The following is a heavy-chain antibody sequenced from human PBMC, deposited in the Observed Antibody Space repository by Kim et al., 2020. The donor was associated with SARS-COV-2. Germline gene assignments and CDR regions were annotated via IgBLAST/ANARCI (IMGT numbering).Heavy chain of an antibody. D-gene: IGHD3-22*01. J-gene: IGHJ4*02. V-gene: IGHV3-30*18. CDR2: ISYDGSNK. CDR3: AKDLLVNYYDSSAPFDY. CDR1: GFTFSSYG. Sequence: GGSLRLSCAASGFTFSSYGMHWVRQAPGKGLEWVAVISYDGSNKYYADSVKGRFTISRDNSKNTLYLQMNSLRAEDTAVYYCAKDLLVNYYDSSAPFDYWGQGTLVTVSS.